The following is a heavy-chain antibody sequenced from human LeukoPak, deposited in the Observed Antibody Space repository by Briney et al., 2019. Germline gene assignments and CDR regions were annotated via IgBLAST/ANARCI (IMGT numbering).Heavy chain of an antibody. CDR3: ARGPLRYFDWLPSGDYYGMDV. D-gene: IGHD3-9*01. Sequence: ASVKVSCKASGYTFTSYDINWVRQATGQGLEWMGWMSPNSGNTGYAQKFQGRVTMTRNTSISTAYMELSSLRSEDTAVYYCARGPLRYFDWLPSGDYYGMDVWGQGTTVTVSS. CDR1: GYTFTSYD. V-gene: IGHV1-8*01. J-gene: IGHJ6*02. CDR2: MSPNSGNT.